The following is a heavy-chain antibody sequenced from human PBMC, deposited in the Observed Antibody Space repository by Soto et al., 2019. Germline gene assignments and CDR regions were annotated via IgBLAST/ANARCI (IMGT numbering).Heavy chain of an antibody. CDR1: GYTFISHS. V-gene: IGHV1-18*01. CDR3: ARGAFCGGAPGCRDMDV. D-gene: IGHD2-21*01. Sequence: QIQLVQPGGEVKKPGASVKLSCKSSGYTFISHSITWVRQAPGQGLECMGRISAYNGNTNYAQKLQGRVTMTTDTSTNTAYMELRNLRSDDTAVYYCARGAFCGGAPGCRDMDVWGQGTTVTVSS. CDR2: ISAYNGNT. J-gene: IGHJ6*02.